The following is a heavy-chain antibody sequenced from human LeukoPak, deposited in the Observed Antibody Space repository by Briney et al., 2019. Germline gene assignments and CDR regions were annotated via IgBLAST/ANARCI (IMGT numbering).Heavy chain of an antibody. Sequence: ASVRVSCKASGYTFTSYDINWVRQATGQGLEWMGWMNPNSGNTGYAQKFQGRVTMTRNTSISTAYMELSSLRSEDTAVYYCAGGAVNQLLSWLDYYYYMDVWGKGTTVTVSS. V-gene: IGHV1-8*01. CDR1: GYTFTSYD. J-gene: IGHJ6*03. D-gene: IGHD2-2*01. CDR2: MNPNSGNT. CDR3: AGGAVNQLLSWLDYYYYMDV.